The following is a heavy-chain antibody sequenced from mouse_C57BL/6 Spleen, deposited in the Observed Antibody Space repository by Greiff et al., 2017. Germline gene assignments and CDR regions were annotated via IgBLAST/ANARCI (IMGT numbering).Heavy chain of an antibody. D-gene: IGHD2-14*01. J-gene: IGHJ1*03. Sequence: VQLVESGADLARPGASVKMSCKASGYTFNSYTMHWVKQRPGQGLEWIGYITPSSGYTKYNQKFKDKATLTADKSSSTAYMQLSSQTSEDSAVYDGAKSCGTQEYDGYFDFWGTGTTVTVSA. CDR1: GYTFNSYT. V-gene: IGHV1-4*01. CDR3: AKSCGTQEYDGYFDF. CDR2: ITPSSGYT.